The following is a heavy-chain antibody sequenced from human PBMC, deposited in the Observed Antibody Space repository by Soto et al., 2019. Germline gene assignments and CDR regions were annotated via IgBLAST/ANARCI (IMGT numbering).Heavy chain of an antibody. D-gene: IGHD1-1*01. J-gene: IGHJ4*02. CDR3: ARESKYNGCPEHFDY. V-gene: IGHV4-31*03. Sequence: SETLSLTCSVSGDSISSGAHYWSWIRQYPGKGLEWIGYIYYSGSTYYNPSLKSRVTISVDTSKNQFSLKLSSVTAADTAVYYCARESKYNGCPEHFDYWGQGTLVTVSS. CDR1: GDSISSGAHY. CDR2: IYYSGST.